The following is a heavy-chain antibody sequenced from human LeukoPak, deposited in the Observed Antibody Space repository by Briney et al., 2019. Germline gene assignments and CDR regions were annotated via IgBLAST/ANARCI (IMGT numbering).Heavy chain of an antibody. Sequence: PSETLSLTCAVYGGSFSGYYWSWIRQPPGKGLEWIGEINHSGSTNYNPSLKSRVTISVDTSKNQFSLKLSSVTAADTAVYYCAGMRITTPTVRTLDYWGQGTLVTVSS. J-gene: IGHJ4*02. D-gene: IGHD1-14*01. CDR3: AGMRITTPTVRTLDY. CDR2: INHSGST. V-gene: IGHV4-34*01. CDR1: GGSFSGYY.